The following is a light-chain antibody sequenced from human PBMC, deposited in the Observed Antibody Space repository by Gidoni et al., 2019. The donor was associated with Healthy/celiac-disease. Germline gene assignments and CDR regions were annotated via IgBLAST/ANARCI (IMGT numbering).Light chain of an antibody. CDR2: GAS. J-gene: IGKJ4*01. CDR1: QSVSSN. V-gene: IGKV3-15*01. Sequence: ATLSCRASQSVSSNLAWYQQKPGQAPRLLIYGASTRATGIPARFSGSGSGTEFTLTISSLQSEDFAVYYCQQYNNWPPGTFGGGTKVEIK. CDR3: QQYNNWPPGT.